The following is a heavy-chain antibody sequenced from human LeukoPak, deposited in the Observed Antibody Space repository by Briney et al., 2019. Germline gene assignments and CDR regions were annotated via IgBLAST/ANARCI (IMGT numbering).Heavy chain of an antibody. J-gene: IGHJ4*02. V-gene: IGHV4-39*01. CDR1: GGSIISSSYY. Sequence: SETLSLTCTVSGGSIISSSYYWGWIRQPPGKGLEWIGTIYYSGSTYYNPSLKRRVTISVDTSKNQLSLKLSSVTATDTAVYYCASPYDTGGYFDYWGQGILVTVSS. CDR2: IYYSGST. CDR3: ASPYDTGGYFDY. D-gene: IGHD3-22*01.